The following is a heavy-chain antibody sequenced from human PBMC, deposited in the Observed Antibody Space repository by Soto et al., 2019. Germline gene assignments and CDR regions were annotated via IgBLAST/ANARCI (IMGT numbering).Heavy chain of an antibody. D-gene: IGHD2-8*01. J-gene: IGHJ6*02. Sequence: ASVKVSCKASGYTFTRYGISWVRQAPGQGLEWMGWISGYNGDTNYAQKFQGRVSMTIDASTTTAYMELRSLTSDDTAVYYCAKNGQPPYYYYGLDVWG. CDR1: GYTFTRYG. CDR2: ISGYNGDT. CDR3: AKNGQPPYYYYGLDV. V-gene: IGHV1-18*01.